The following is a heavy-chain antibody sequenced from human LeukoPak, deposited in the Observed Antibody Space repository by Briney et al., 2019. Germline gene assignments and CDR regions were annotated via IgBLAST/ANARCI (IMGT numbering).Heavy chain of an antibody. Sequence: SVKVSCKASGGTFSSYAIGWVRQAPGQGLKWMGGIIPIFGTANYAQKFQGRVTITTDESTSTAYMELSSLRSEDTAVYYCAVDIAVAGHFDYWGQGTLVTVSS. J-gene: IGHJ4*02. CDR2: IIPIFGTA. D-gene: IGHD6-19*01. V-gene: IGHV1-69*05. CDR1: GGTFSSYA. CDR3: AVDIAVAGHFDY.